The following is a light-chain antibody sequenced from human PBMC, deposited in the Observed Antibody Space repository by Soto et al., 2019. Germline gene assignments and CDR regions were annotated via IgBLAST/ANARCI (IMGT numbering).Light chain of an antibody. CDR3: QQYNSYSPA. CDR1: QSISSW. V-gene: IGKV1-5*01. CDR2: DAS. Sequence: DIQMTQSPSTLSASVGDRVTITCRASQSISSWLAWYQQKPGKAPKLLIYDASSLESEVPPRFSGSGSGTEFSLTISSLQPDDFATYYCQQYNSYSPAFGQGTKVEIK. J-gene: IGKJ1*01.